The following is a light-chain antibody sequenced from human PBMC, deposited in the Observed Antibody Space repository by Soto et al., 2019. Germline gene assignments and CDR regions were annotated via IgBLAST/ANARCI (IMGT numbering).Light chain of an antibody. CDR3: QVWDSSSAHRGG. V-gene: IGLV3-21*04. CDR1: NIGSKS. Sequence: SYELAQPPSVSVAPGKTARITCGGNNIGSKSVHWYQQKPSQAPVLVIYYGSDRPSGSAERFSGSNSGNTATLTISRVEAGDEADYYWQVWDSSSAHRGGFGTGTRRTFL. J-gene: IGLJ1*01. CDR2: YGS.